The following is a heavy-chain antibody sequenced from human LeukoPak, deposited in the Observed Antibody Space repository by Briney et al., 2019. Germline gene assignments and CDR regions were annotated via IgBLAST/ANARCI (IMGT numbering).Heavy chain of an antibody. J-gene: IGHJ6*02. D-gene: IGHD2-2*01. CDR2: ISSSGSTK. Sequence: PGGSLRLSCAASGFTLSSYEMKWVRQAPGKGLEWLSYISSSGSTKYYADSVKGRFTISRGNAENSLYLQMNSLRAEDTAVYYCATYCSSTSCYRTRYMDVWGQGARSPSP. V-gene: IGHV3-48*03. CDR3: ATYCSSTSCYRTRYMDV. CDR1: GFTLSSYE.